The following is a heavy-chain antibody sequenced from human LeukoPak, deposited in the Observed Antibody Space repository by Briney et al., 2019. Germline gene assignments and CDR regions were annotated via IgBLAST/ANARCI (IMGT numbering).Heavy chain of an antibody. Sequence: SETLSLTCTVSGGSISSNNYYWGWIRQPPGKVLVWIGSIYYSGSSYYNPSLKSRVTISVDTSKNQFSLKLSSVTAADTAVYYCARQFYYYYYMDAWGKGNTVTVSS. CDR1: GGSISSNNYY. V-gene: IGHV4-39*01. CDR3: ARQFYYYYYMDA. J-gene: IGHJ6*03. CDR2: IYYSGSS.